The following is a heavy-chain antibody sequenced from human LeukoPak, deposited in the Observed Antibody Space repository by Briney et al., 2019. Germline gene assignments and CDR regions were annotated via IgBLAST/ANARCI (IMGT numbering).Heavy chain of an antibody. CDR2: ISGSSSTI. CDR3: ARERYDILTGYPYGMDV. CDR1: GFTFSSYS. J-gene: IGHJ6*02. D-gene: IGHD3-9*01. Sequence: HAGGSLRLSCAASGFTFSSYSMNWVRQAPGRGLEWGSYISGSSSTIYYADSVKGRFTISRDNGKNTLYLQMNSLRAEDTALYYCARERYDILTGYPYGMDVWGQGTTVTVSS. V-gene: IGHV3-48*01.